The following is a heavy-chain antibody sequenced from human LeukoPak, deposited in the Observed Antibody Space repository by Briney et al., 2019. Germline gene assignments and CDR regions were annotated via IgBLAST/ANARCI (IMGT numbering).Heavy chain of an antibody. CDR1: GGSISSGDYY. CDR3: ATTMVRGVTSDAFDI. Sequence: SETLSLTCTVSGGSISSGDYYWSWIRQPPGKGLEWIGYIYYSGSTYYNPSLKSRVTISVDTSKSQFSLKLSSVTAADTAVYYCATTMVRGVTSDAFDILGQGTMVTVSS. D-gene: IGHD3-10*01. V-gene: IGHV4-30-4*08. J-gene: IGHJ3*02. CDR2: IYYSGST.